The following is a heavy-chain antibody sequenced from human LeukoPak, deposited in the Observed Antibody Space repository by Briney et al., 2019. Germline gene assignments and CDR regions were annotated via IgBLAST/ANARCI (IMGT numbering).Heavy chain of an antibody. J-gene: IGHJ4*02. CDR3: ARVAVRGGDYGDYAAY. CDR2: INPNSGGT. V-gene: IGHV1-2*02. D-gene: IGHD4-17*01. Sequence: ASVKVSCKASGYTFTGYYMHWVRQAPGQGLEWMGWINPNSGGTNYAQKFQGRVTMTRDTSISTAYMELSRLRSDDTAVYYCARVAVRGGDYGDYAAYWGQGTLVTVSS. CDR1: GYTFTGYY.